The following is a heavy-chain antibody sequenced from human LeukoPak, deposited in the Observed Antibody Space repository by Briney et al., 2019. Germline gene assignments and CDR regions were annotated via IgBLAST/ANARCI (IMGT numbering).Heavy chain of an antibody. CDR3: ARERVSVVIIGDLDY. Sequence: GGSLRLSCAASGFTFSDYYMSWIRQAPGKGLEWVSYISSSGSTIYYADSVKGRFTISRDNAKNSLYLQMNSLRAEDTAVYYCARERVSVVIIGDLDYWGQGTLVTVSS. V-gene: IGHV3-11*04. J-gene: IGHJ4*02. D-gene: IGHD3-3*01. CDR1: GFTFSDYY. CDR2: ISSSGSTI.